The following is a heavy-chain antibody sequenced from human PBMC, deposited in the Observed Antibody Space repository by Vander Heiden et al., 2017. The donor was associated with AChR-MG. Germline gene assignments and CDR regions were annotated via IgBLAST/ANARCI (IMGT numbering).Heavy chain of an antibody. J-gene: IGHJ4*02. CDR1: GGSVMSSIYY. Sequence: QLQLQESGPGLVKPSATLSLTCTVSGGSVMSSIYYWGWIRQPPGKGLEWIGSIFYGGNTYYNPSLKSRVTISVDTSKNQFSLNLRSVTAADTAVYYCARPSIVEWVFDYWGQGTLVTVSS. V-gene: IGHV4-39*01. CDR2: IFYGGNT. CDR3: ARPSIVEWVFDY. D-gene: IGHD3-3*01.